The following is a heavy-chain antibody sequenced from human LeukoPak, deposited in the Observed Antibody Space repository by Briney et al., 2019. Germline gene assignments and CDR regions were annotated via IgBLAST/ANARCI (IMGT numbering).Heavy chain of an antibody. CDR3: ASRYSGSYPTGYWYFDL. V-gene: IGHV1-69*01. Sequence: SVKVSCKASGGTFSSYAISWVRQAPGQGLEWMGGIIPIFGTANYAQKFQGRVTITADESTSTAYMELSSLRSEDTAVYYCASRYSGSYPTGYWYFDLWGRGTLVTVSS. CDR1: GGTFSSYA. D-gene: IGHD1-26*01. J-gene: IGHJ2*01. CDR2: IIPIFGTA.